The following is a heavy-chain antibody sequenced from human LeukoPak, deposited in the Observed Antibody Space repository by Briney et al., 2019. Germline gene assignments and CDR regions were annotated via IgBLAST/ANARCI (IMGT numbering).Heavy chain of an antibody. J-gene: IGHJ4*02. CDR1: GFTDSSNY. CDR3: AREMATTFDY. Sequence: GGSLTLSCAASGFTDSSNYMIWLRQAPGKALEWFSVIYSGGSTYYADSVKGRFTISRDNSKNTLYLQMNSLRGEDTAVYYCAREMATTFDYWGGGTLVTVSS. V-gene: IGHV3-66*01. CDR2: IYSGGST. D-gene: IGHD5-24*01.